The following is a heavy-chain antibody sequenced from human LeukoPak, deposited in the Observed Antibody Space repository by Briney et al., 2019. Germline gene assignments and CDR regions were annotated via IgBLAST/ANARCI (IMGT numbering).Heavy chain of an antibody. Sequence: GASVKVSCKASGGTFSSYAISWVRQAPGQGLEWMGGIIPIFGTANYAQKFQGRVTITADESTSTAYMELSILRSEDTAVYYCARVRPLYSGSYYFDYWGQGTLVTVSS. CDR2: IIPIFGTA. CDR1: GGTFSSYA. V-gene: IGHV1-69*13. CDR3: ARVRPLYSGSYYFDY. D-gene: IGHD1-26*01. J-gene: IGHJ4*02.